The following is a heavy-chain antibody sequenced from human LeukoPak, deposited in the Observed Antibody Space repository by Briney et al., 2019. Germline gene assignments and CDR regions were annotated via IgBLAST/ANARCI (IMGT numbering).Heavy chain of an antibody. CDR1: GFTFSTYA. CDR2: ISDSGDGT. D-gene: IGHD2-15*01. CDR3: AKGRCSDGGCAWYFHL. Sequence: GGSLRLSCAASGFTFSTYAMTWVRQAPGKGLEWVSAISDSGDGTYYADSVKGRFTISRDNSKRTLHLQMNSLRAEDTAVYYCAKGRCSDGGCAWYFHLWGRGTLVTVST. V-gene: IGHV3-23*01. J-gene: IGHJ2*01.